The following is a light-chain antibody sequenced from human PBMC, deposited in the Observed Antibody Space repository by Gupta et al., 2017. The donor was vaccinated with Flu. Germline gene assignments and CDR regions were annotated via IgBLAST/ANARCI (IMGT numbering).Light chain of an antibody. V-gene: IGKV4-1*01. J-gene: IGKJ3*01. CDR2: WAS. CDR1: QSVLYSSNNKNY. Sequence: SLGERAAINRKSSQSVLYSSNNKNYVAWYQLKAGQSPKLLIYWASTRESGVPDRFSGSGSGTDFTLTISSLQAEDVAVYYCQQYYSRPFTFGPGTKVHIK. CDR3: QQYYSRPFT.